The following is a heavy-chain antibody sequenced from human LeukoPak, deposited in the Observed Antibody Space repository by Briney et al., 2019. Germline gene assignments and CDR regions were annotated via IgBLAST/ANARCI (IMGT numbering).Heavy chain of an antibody. J-gene: IGHJ4*02. V-gene: IGHV3-33*01. D-gene: IGHD3-22*01. CDR2: IWYDGSNK. Sequence: GRSLRLTCAASGFTFSSYGMHWVRQAPGKGLEWVAVIWYDGSNKYYADSVKGRFTISRDNSKNTLYLRMNSLRAEDTAVYYCARDNYYDSSGYCAHWGQGTLVTVSS. CDR3: ARDNYYDSSGYCAH. CDR1: GFTFSSYG.